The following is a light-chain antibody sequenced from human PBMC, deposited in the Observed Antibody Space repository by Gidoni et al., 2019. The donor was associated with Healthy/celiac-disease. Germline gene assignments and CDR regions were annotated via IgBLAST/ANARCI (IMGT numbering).Light chain of an antibody. CDR1: QSVSSY. CDR3: QQSSNCPGT. V-gene: IGKV3-11*01. CDR2: DAY. J-gene: IGKJ4*01. Sequence: APLSLSPGERAPLSCRASQSVSSYLAWYQQKHGQAPRRLIYDAYNRATGIPARCSGSGGGTDFTLTSSRLEPEDFAVYYCQQSSNCPGTFGGGTKVEIK.